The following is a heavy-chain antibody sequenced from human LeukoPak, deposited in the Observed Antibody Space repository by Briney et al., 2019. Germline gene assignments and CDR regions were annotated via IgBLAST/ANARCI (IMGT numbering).Heavy chain of an antibody. D-gene: IGHD1-26*01. Sequence: ASVKVSCKASRYTFTTFYIHWVRQAPGQGLEWMGMINPNGGSTTYSQKFQDRVSMTRDTSTSTVYMELSSLRSEDTAVYYCARDLIVGATFDFWGQGTLVTVSS. J-gene: IGHJ4*02. CDR1: RYTFTTFY. CDR3: ARDLIVGATFDF. CDR2: INPNGGST. V-gene: IGHV1-46*01.